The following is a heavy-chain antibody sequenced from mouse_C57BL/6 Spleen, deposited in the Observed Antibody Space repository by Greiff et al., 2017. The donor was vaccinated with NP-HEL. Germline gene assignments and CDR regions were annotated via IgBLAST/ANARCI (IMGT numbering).Heavy chain of an antibody. CDR1: GYTFTSYW. D-gene: IGHD2-1*01. Sequence: EVQLQQSGTVLARPGASVKMSCKTSGYTFTSYWMHWVKQRPGQGLEWIGAIYPGNSDTSYNQKFKGKAKLTAVTSASTAYMELSSLTNEDSAVYYCTREDGNYYYYAMDYWGQGTSVTVSS. CDR2: IYPGNSDT. CDR3: TREDGNYYYYAMDY. V-gene: IGHV1-5*01. J-gene: IGHJ4*01.